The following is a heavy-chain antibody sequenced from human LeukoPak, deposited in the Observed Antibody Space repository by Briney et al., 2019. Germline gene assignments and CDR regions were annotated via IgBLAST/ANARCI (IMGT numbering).Heavy chain of an antibody. Sequence: GASVKVSCKASGYTFTSYGISWVRQAPGQGLEWMGWISAYNGNTNYAQKLQGRVTMTTDTSTSTAYMELRSLRSDDTAVYYCARAGSYYYDSSGYSDAFDIWGQGTMVTVSS. CDR3: ARAGSYYYDSSGYSDAFDI. J-gene: IGHJ3*02. CDR2: ISAYNGNT. CDR1: GYTFTSYG. V-gene: IGHV1-18*01. D-gene: IGHD3-22*01.